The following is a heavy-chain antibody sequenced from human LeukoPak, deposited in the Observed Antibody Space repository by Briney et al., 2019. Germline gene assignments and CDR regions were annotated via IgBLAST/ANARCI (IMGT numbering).Heavy chain of an antibody. CDR3: AKDLGPRYCSSTSCCAVGWFDP. CDR2: ISWNSGSI. D-gene: IGHD2-2*01. J-gene: IGHJ5*02. Sequence: GGSLRLSRAASGFTFDDYAMHWVRPAPGRGGEWVSGISWNSGSIGYADSLKGGFTISRDNAKHSLYLQMNSLRAEDTALYYCAKDLGPRYCSSTSCCAVGWFDPWGQGTLVTVSS. V-gene: IGHV3-9*01. CDR1: GFTFDDYA.